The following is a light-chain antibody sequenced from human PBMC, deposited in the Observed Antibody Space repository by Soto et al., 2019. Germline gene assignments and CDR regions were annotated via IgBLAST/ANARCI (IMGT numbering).Light chain of an antibody. J-gene: IGKJ2*01. CDR2: GAS. V-gene: IGKV3-20*01. CDR1: QSVSSSY. CDR3: QQYGSSLYT. Sequence: ESVLTQSPGTLSLSPGERATLSCRASQSVSSSYLAWYQQKPGQAPRPLIFGASRRATGIPDRFSGSGSGTDFTLTISRLEPEDFAVYYCQQYGSSLYTFGQGTKVDIK.